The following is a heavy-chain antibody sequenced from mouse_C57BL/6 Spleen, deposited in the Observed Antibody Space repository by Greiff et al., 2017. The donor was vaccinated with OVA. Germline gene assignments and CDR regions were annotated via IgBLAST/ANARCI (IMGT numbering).Heavy chain of an antibody. CDR3: ARHYYGNDEVYYYAMDY. J-gene: IGHJ4*01. CDR2: ISSGGSYT. CDR1: GFTFSSYG. Sequence: EVQLVESGGDLVKPGGSLKLSCAASGFTFSSYGMSWVRQTPDKRLEWVATISSGGSYTYYPDSVKGRFTISRDNAKNTLYLQMSSLKSEDTAMYYCARHYYGNDEVYYYAMDYWGQGTSVTVSS. V-gene: IGHV5-6*01. D-gene: IGHD2-2*01.